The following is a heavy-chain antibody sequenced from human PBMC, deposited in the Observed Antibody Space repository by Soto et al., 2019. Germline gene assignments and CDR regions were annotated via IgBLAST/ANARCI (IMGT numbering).Heavy chain of an antibody. CDR1: GGSISSSSYY. Sequence: QLQLQESGPGLVKPSETLSLTCTVSGGSISSSSYYWGWIRQPPGKGLEWIGSIYYSGSTYYNPSLKSRVTISVDTFKNQFSLKLSSVTAADTAVYYCASPGAGYYDSSGHEFDYWGQGTLVTVSS. V-gene: IGHV4-39*01. CDR3: ASPGAGYYDSSGHEFDY. J-gene: IGHJ4*02. CDR2: IYYSGST. D-gene: IGHD3-22*01.